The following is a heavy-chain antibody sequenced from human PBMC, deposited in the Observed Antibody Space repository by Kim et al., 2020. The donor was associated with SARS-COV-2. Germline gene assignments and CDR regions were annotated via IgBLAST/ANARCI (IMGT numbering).Heavy chain of an antibody. CDR1: GYNFRDFW. CDR3: TRLSWGAGLIFHKEHREGRQCFDV. Sequence: GESLKISCQGSGYNFRDFWIVWVRQMPGKGLEVMGIIYPGDSDTRYTPSFRGQVTISADTSTRTAYLHWSGLKASDSAIYYCTRLSWGAGLIFHKEHREGRQCFDVGGQGTTVTVSS. D-gene: IGHD6-19*01. CDR2: IYPGDSDT. J-gene: IGHJ6*02. V-gene: IGHV5-51*01.